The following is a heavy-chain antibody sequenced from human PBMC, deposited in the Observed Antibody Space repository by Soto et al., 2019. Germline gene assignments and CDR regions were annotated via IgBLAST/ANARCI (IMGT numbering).Heavy chain of an antibody. V-gene: IGHV1-18*01. CDR3: ARVGDCSGGSCYSVFGAFDI. D-gene: IGHD2-15*01. J-gene: IGHJ3*02. Sequence: QVQLVQSGAEVKKPGASVKVSCKASGYTFTSYGISWVRQAPGQGLEWMGWISAYNGNTNYAQKLQGRVTVTTDTSTSTAYMELRSLRSDDTAVYYCARVGDCSGGSCYSVFGAFDIWGQGTMVTVSS. CDR2: ISAYNGNT. CDR1: GYTFTSYG.